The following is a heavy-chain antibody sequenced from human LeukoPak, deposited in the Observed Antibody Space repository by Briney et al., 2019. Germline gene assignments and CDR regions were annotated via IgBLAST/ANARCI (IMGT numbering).Heavy chain of an antibody. V-gene: IGHV3-48*04. J-gene: IGHJ4*02. CDR1: GFTFSSYA. Sequence: GGSLRLSCAASGFTFSSYAMSWVRQAPGKGLEWVSYISSSGSTIYYADSVKGRFTISRDNAKNSLYLQMNSLRAEDTAVYYCARDVRGYSYGQRVYYFDYWGQGTLVTVSS. CDR2: ISSSGSTI. CDR3: ARDVRGYSYGQRVYYFDY. D-gene: IGHD5-18*01.